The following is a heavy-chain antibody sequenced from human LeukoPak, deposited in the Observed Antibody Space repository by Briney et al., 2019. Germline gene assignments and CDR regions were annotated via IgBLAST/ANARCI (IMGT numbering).Heavy chain of an antibody. D-gene: IGHD3-10*01. Sequence: SQTLSLTCAISGDSVSSISGGWNWIRQSPSRGLEWLGRTYYRSRWYTDYAIFVESRITIKSDTSKNQFSLQLDSVTPEDTAVYYCVRDLGPGRAFWFDPWGHGTLVTVSS. CDR1: GDSVSSISGG. J-gene: IGHJ5*02. CDR3: VRDLGPGRAFWFDP. CDR2: TYYRSRWYT. V-gene: IGHV6-1*01.